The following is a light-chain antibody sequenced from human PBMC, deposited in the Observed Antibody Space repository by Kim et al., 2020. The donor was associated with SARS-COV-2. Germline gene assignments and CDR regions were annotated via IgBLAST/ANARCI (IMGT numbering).Light chain of an antibody. CDR3: QQYNHGPPVT. Sequence: EILMTQSPATLSVSPGEGATLSCRASQNVNSDLAWYQQTGGQPPRLLFYGASTRATGIPARFSGSGSGTEFTLTISSLQSEDFAVYFCQQYNHGPPVTFGGGTKVEIK. V-gene: IGKV3D-15*01. CDR1: QNVNSD. J-gene: IGKJ4*01. CDR2: GAS.